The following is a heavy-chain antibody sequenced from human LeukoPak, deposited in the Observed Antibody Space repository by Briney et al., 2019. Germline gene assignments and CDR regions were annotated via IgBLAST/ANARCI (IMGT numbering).Heavy chain of an antibody. J-gene: IGHJ4*02. CDR1: GGTFSSYA. CDR3: ARDRGYCSGSSCPAALDY. CDR2: IIPIFGIA. Sequence: SVTVSCKASGGTFSSYAISWVRQAPGQGLEWMGRIIPIFGIANYAQKFQGRVTITADKSTSTAYMELSSLRSEDTAVYYCARDRGYCSGSSCPAALDYWGQGTLVTVSS. V-gene: IGHV1-69*04. D-gene: IGHD2-15*01.